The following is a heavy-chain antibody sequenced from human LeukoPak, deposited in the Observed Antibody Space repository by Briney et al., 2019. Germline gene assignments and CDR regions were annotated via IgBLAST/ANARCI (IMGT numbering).Heavy chain of an antibody. D-gene: IGHD2-2*01. Sequence: SETLSLTCDVSGGSFSGYYWSWIRQPPGKGLEWSGEINHSGSTNYNPYLESRVTISLDTSKNQFSLKLSSVTAADTAVYYCARARPRYCSSTSCYVHYYYGMDVWGQGTTVTVSS. CDR3: ARARPRYCSSTSCYVHYYYGMDV. J-gene: IGHJ6*02. CDR2: INHSGST. V-gene: IGHV4-34*01. CDR1: GGSFSGYY.